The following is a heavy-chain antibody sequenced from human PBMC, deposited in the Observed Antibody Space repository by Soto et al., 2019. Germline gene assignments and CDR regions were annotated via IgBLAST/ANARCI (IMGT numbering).Heavy chain of an antibody. CDR1: GGSISSYY. CDR2: IYYSGST. Sequence: SETLSLTCTVSGGSISSYYWSWIRQPPGKGLEWIGYIYYSGSTNYNPSLKSRVTISVDTSKNQFSLELSSVTAADTAVYYCGRSRYSGYDSLDYWGQGTLVTVS. CDR3: GRSRYSGYDSLDY. D-gene: IGHD5-12*01. V-gene: IGHV4-59*08. J-gene: IGHJ4*02.